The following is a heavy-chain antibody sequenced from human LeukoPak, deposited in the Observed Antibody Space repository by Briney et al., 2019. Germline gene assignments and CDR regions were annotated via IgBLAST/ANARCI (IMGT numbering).Heavy chain of an antibody. V-gene: IGHV1-2*02. Sequence: ASVKVSCKASGYTLTGYYMHWVRQAPGQGLEWMGWITPNSGGTNYAQKFQGRVTMTRDTSISTAYMELSRLRSDDTAVYYCAREIRDCTNGVCYTNYYYYYMDVWGKGTTVTVSS. J-gene: IGHJ6*03. CDR2: ITPNSGGT. CDR1: GYTLTGYY. D-gene: IGHD2-8*01. CDR3: AREIRDCTNGVCYTNYYYYYMDV.